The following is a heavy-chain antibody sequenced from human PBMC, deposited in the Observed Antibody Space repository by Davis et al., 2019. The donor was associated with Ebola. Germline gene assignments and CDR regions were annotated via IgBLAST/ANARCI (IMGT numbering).Heavy chain of an antibody. CDR2: ISAYNGNT. CDR1: GYTFTSYG. Sequence: ASVKVSCKASGYTFTSYGISWVRQAPGQGLEWMGWISAYNGNTNYAQKFRGRVAITADKSTTTVHMELSSLTSDDTAVYYCARGPDRPASLGVVDFRFDHWGQGTLVTVSS. J-gene: IGHJ4*02. V-gene: IGHV1-18*01. D-gene: IGHD2-15*01. CDR3: ARGPDRPASLGVVDFRFDH.